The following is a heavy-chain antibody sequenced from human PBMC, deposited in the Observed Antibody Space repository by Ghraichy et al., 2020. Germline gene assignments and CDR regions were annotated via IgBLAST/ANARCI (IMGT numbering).Heavy chain of an antibody. Sequence: SETLSLTCTVSGGSISSYYWSWIRQPPGKGLEWIGYIYYSGSTNYNPSLKSRVTISVDTSKNQFSLKLSSVTAADTAVYYCARLQMTTVTTGPYYYYGMDVWGQGTTVTVSS. CDR1: GGSISSYY. J-gene: IGHJ6*02. CDR3: ARLQMTTVTTGPYYYYGMDV. CDR2: IYYSGST. D-gene: IGHD4-17*01. V-gene: IGHV4-59*08.